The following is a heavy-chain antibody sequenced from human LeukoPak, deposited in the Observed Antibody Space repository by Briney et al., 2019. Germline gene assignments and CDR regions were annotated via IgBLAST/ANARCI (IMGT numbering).Heavy chain of an antibody. D-gene: IGHD3-10*01. CDR1: GFPFSTYD. J-gene: IGHJ4*02. V-gene: IGHV3-30*18. Sequence: GGSLRLSCAASGFPFSTYDMHWVRQAPDRGLQWVAVISSDGYRTDYPDSVRGRFTISRDNFKNTVDLQMISVTAEDTAMYFCAKGLGTGSVLARPLHYWGQGTLVTVSS. CDR2: ISSDGYRT. CDR3: AKGLGTGSVLARPLHY.